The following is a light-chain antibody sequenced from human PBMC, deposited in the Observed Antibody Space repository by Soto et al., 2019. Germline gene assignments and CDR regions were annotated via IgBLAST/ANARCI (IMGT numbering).Light chain of an antibody. CDR1: QSVSSY. Sequence: EIVLTQSPATLSLSPGERATLSCRASQSVSSYLVWYQQKPGQAPRLLIYDASTRATGVPARFRGSGSGTDFTLTIISLEPDDLALDYCQQRSIWLPFSFGPGTTVDIK. CDR3: QQRSIWLPFS. J-gene: IGKJ3*01. CDR2: DAS. V-gene: IGKV3-11*01.